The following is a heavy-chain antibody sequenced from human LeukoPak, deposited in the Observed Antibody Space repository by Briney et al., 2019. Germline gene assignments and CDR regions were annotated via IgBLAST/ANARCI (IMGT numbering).Heavy chain of an antibody. CDR3: ARDRGPYSGYDSYNWFDP. CDR2: INPSGGST. V-gene: IGHV1-46*01. Sequence: ASVKVSCKAPGYTFTSYYMHWVRQAPGQGLEWMGIINPSGGSTSYAQKFQGRVTMTRGMSTSTVYMELSSLRSEDTAVYYCARDRGPYSGYDSYNWFDPWGQGTLVTVSS. D-gene: IGHD5-12*01. CDR1: GYTFTSYY. J-gene: IGHJ5*02.